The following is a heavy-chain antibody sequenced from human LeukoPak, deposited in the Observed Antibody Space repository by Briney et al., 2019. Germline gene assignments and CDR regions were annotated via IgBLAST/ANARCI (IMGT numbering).Heavy chain of an antibody. CDR3: ARVGRDPYCSSTSCQYLDY. Sequence: GGSLRLSCAASGFTFSSYSMNWLRQAPGKGLEWVSYISSSSSSIYYADSVKGRFTISRDNAKNSLYLQMNSLRAEDTAVYYCARVGRDPYCSSTSCQYLDYWGQGTLVTVSS. V-gene: IGHV3-48*04. CDR2: ISSSSSSI. D-gene: IGHD2-2*01. J-gene: IGHJ4*02. CDR1: GFTFSSYS.